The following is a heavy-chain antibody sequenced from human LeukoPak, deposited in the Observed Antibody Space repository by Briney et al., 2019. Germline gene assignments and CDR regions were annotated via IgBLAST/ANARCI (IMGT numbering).Heavy chain of an antibody. D-gene: IGHD3-10*01. CDR3: AKDMGYYYGSGSYPPENDY. J-gene: IGHJ4*02. V-gene: IGHV3-30*18. CDR2: ASFEGSNK. CDR1: GFTFSRYG. Sequence: PGGSLRLSCAASGFTFSRYGMHWVRQAPGKGLEWVAVASFEGSNKYYADSVKGRFTISRDNSKNTLSLQMNSLRAEDTAVYYCAKDMGYYYGSGSYPPENDYWGQGTLVTVSS.